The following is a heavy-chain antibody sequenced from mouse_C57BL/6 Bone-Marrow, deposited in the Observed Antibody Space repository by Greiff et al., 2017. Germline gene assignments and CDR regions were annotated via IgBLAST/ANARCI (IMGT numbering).Heavy chain of an antibody. D-gene: IGHD1-1*01. V-gene: IGHV1-5*01. CDR3: TGIDYYGSSYDWYFDV. CDR1: GYTFTSYW. Sequence: EVQLQESGTVLARPGASVKMSCKTSGYTFTSYWMHWVKQRPGQGLEWIGAIYPGNSDTSYNQKFKGKAKLTAVTSASTAYMELSSLTNEDSAVYYCTGIDYYGSSYDWYFDVWGTGTTVTVSA. CDR2: IYPGNSDT. J-gene: IGHJ1*03.